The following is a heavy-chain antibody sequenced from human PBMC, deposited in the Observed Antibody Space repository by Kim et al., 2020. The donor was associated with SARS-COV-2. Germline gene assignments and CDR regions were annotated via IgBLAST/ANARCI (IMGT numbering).Heavy chain of an antibody. J-gene: IGHJ4*02. V-gene: IGHV4-34*01. CDR3: ARGGYSGSYYAEGADY. Sequence: SLKSRVTISVDPSKNQFSLKLSSGTAADTAVYYCARGGYSGSYYAEGADYWGQGTLVTVSS. D-gene: IGHD1-26*01.